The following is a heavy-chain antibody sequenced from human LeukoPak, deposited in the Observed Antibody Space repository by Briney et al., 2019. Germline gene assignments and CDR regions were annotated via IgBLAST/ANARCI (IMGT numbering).Heavy chain of an antibody. J-gene: IGHJ6*03. Sequence: ASVKVSCKASGYTFTSYGISWVRQAPGQGLEWMGWISAYNGNTNYAQKLQGRVTMTTATSTSTAYMELRSLRSDDTAVYYCARGRNYYGSGSYYNGTYYYYYYMDVWGKGTTVTVSS. CDR3: ARGRNYYGSGSYYNGTYYYYYYMDV. V-gene: IGHV1-18*01. CDR2: ISAYNGNT. CDR1: GYTFTSYG. D-gene: IGHD3-10*01.